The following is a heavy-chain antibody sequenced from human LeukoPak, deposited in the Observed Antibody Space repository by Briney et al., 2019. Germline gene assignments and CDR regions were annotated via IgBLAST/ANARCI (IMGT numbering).Heavy chain of an antibody. V-gene: IGHV3-33*06. J-gene: IGHJ4*02. D-gene: IGHD6-13*01. Sequence: TGGSLRLSCAASGFTFSSYAMSWVRQAPGKGLDWVAVIWYDGSYKYYADSVKGRFTISRDNSKNTLYLQLNSLRAEDTAVYYCAKVVQYTASTGTGLDYWGQGTLVTVSS. CDR3: AKVVQYTASTGTGLDY. CDR1: GFTFSSYA. CDR2: IWYDGSYK.